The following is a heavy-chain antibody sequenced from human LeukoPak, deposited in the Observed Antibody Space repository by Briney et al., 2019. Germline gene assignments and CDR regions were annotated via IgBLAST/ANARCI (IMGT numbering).Heavy chain of an antibody. V-gene: IGHV4-59*08. CDR2: IYYSGYT. J-gene: IGHJ4*02. CDR3: ARLSYDSSGNRPDY. CDR1: GGSISGYY. Sequence: SETLSLTCTVSGGSISGYYWTWFRQPPGKGLEWIGFIYYSGYTNYNPSFMSRVTISIDTSKNQFSLKLSSVTAADTAVYYCARLSYDSSGNRPDYWGQGTLVTVSS. D-gene: IGHD3-22*01.